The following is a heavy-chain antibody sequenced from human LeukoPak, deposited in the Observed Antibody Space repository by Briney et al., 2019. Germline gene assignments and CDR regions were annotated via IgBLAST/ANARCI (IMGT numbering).Heavy chain of an antibody. CDR3: ARTGYSSSWYHYYYGMDV. V-gene: IGHV4-34*01. J-gene: IGHJ6*04. Sequence: KPSETLSLTCAVYGGSFSGYYWSWIRQPPGKGLEWLGEINHSGSTNYNPSLKSRVTISVDTSKNQFSLKLSSVTAADTAVYYCARTGYSSSWYHYYYGMDVWGKGTTVTVSS. CDR1: GGSFSGYY. CDR2: INHSGST. D-gene: IGHD6-13*01.